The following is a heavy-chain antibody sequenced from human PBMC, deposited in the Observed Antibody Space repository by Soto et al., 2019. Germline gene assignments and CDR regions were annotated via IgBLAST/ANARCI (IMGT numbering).Heavy chain of an antibody. D-gene: IGHD3-22*01. J-gene: IGHJ5*02. V-gene: IGHV1-8*01. Sequence: ASVKVSCKASGYTFTSYDINWVRQATGQGLEWMGWMNPNSGNTGYAQKFQGRVTTTRNTSISTAYMELSSLRSEDTAVYYCARGYSITMIVVVNPWGQGTLVTVSS. CDR3: ARGYSITMIVVVNP. CDR1: GYTFTSYD. CDR2: MNPNSGNT.